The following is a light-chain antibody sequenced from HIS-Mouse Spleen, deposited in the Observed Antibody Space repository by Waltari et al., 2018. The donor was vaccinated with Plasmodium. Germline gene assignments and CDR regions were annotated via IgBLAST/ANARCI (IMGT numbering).Light chain of an antibody. CDR3: QQYGSSPYT. Sequence: EIVLTQSPGTLSLSPGERATLSCSASPSVSSSYLAWYQQKPGQAPRPLIYGAASRATGIPDGFSDSGSGKDLTLTISRLEPEEFAVYYCQQYGSSPYTFGQGPSWRSN. CDR1: PSVSSSY. J-gene: IGKJ2*01. CDR2: GAA. V-gene: IGKV3-20*01.